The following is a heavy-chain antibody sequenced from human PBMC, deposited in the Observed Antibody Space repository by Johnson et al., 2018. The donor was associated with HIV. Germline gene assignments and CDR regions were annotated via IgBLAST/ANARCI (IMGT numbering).Heavy chain of an antibody. CDR1: GFIFSSYG. D-gene: IGHD1-1*01. J-gene: IGHJ3*01. V-gene: IGHV3-30*02. CDR3: ATPTCSDAFDV. CDR2: IRYDETEK. Sequence: QMLLVESGGGVVQPGGSLRLSCAASGFIFSSYGMHWARQAPGKGLEWVAFIRYDETEKYYADSVKGRFTISRDNSKSTLFLHMNTLRVELTAVYYCATPTCSDAFDVWGQGTLVTVSS.